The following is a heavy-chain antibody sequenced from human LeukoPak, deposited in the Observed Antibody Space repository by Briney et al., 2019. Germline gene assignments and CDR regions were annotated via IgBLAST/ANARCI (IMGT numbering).Heavy chain of an antibody. CDR1: GGSISSYY. D-gene: IGHD2-8*02. J-gene: IGHJ5*02. CDR3: ARLLDWFDP. Sequence: SETLSLTCTVSGGSISSYYWSWIRQPPGKGLEWIGYIYYSGSTNYNPSLKSRVTISVDTSKNQFSLKLSSVTAADTAVYYCARLLDWFDPWGQGTLVSVSS. CDR2: IYYSGST. V-gene: IGHV4-59*08.